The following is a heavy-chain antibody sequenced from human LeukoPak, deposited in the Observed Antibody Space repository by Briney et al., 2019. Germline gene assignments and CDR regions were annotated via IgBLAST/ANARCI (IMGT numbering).Heavy chain of an antibody. J-gene: IGHJ6*02. Sequence: GGSLRLSCAASGFTFDDYAMHWVRQAPGKGLEWVSLISGDGGSTYYADSVKGRFTISRDNSKNSLYLQMNSLRAEDTALYYCAKGRESSGWIYYYYYGMDVWGQGTTVTVSS. CDR3: AKGRESSGWIYYYYYGMDV. CDR1: GFTFDDYA. CDR2: ISGDGGST. V-gene: IGHV3-43*02. D-gene: IGHD6-19*01.